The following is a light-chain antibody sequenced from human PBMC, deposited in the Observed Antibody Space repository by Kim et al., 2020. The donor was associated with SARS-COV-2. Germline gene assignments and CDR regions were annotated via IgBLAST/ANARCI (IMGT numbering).Light chain of an antibody. CDR3: LQYNGYST. J-gene: IGKJ1*01. CDR1: QSVHLW. CDR2: DAS. Sequence: SASVGDRVNITCRASQSVHLWLASYQQKPGRAPKLLGYDASTLEGGVPSRCSGSGSGTDFTLTITSLQPDDFATYYCLQYNGYSTFGQGTKVDI. V-gene: IGKV1-5*01.